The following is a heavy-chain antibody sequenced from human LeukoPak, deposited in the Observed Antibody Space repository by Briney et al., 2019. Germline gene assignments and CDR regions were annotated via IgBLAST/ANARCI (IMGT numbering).Heavy chain of an antibody. CDR2: INPSSGST. Sequence: ASVKVSCKASGYTFTSYYMHWVRQAPGQGLEWMGIINPSSGSTSYAQRFQGRVTMTRDTSTSTVYMELSSLRSEDTAVYYCARRAGGDEGYFDYWGQGTLVTVSS. V-gene: IGHV1-46*01. CDR1: GYTFTSYY. D-gene: IGHD4-17*01. J-gene: IGHJ4*02. CDR3: ARRAGGDEGYFDY.